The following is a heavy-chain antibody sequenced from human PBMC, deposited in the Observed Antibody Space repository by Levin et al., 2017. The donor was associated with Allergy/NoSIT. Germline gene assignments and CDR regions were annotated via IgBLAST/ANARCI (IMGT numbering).Heavy chain of an antibody. CDR1: GFTFSNYW. Sequence: GESLKISCAASGFTFSNYWMHWVRQAPGKGLVWVSRINSDGSSTSYADSVKGRFTISRDNAKNTLYLQMNSLRAEDTAVYYCAREESEGYNWNGQGNFDYWGQGTLVTVSS. D-gene: IGHD1-20*01. J-gene: IGHJ4*02. V-gene: IGHV3-74*01. CDR2: INSDGSST. CDR3: AREESEGYNWNGQGNFDY.